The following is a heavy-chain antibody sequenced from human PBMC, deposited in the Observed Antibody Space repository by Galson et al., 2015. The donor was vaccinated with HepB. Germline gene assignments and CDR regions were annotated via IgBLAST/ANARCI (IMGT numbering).Heavy chain of an antibody. J-gene: IGHJ4*02. D-gene: IGHD4-17*01. CDR3: ARVAAVDYGDHSHFDF. Sequence: SLRLSCAASGFTFSDYYMSWIRQAPGKGLEWVSYISHSTLYTNYADSVKGRITISRDNARNSLYLQLNSLRAEDTAVYYCARVAAVDYGDHSHFDFWGQGTLVTVSS. V-gene: IGHV3-11*06. CDR2: ISHSTLYT. CDR1: GFTFSDYY.